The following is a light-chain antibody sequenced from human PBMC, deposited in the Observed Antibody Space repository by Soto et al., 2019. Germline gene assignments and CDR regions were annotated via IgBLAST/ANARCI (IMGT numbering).Light chain of an antibody. CDR2: GNR. V-gene: IGLV1-40*01. Sequence: QSVLTQPPSVSGAPGQRVTISCTGSSSNIGAGYDVHWYQQLPGAAPKLVIFGNRNRPSGVPERFSGSKSGTSASLAITGLQAEDEADYYCQAYDYSLTGMVFGGGTKVTVL. J-gene: IGLJ3*02. CDR1: SSNIGAGYD. CDR3: QAYDYSLTGMV.